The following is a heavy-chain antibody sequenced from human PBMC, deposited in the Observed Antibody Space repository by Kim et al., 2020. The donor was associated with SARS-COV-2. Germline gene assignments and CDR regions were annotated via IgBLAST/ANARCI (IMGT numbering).Heavy chain of an antibody. J-gene: IGHJ6*02. CDR3: ARSCSVGMCYGLVYYAMDV. D-gene: IGHD2-15*01. Sequence: ASVKVSCKASGYIFTTYTTHWVRQAPGQSLEWLGWINGGNGNTKYSQNFQDRVTITRDTSASTAYMELSSLRSEDTAVYYCARSCSVGMCYGLVYYAMDVWGRGTTVTVSS. CDR1: GYIFTTYT. CDR2: INGGNGNT. V-gene: IGHV1-3*01.